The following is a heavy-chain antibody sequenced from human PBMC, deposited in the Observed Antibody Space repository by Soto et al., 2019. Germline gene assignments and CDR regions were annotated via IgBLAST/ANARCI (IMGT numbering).Heavy chain of an antibody. J-gene: IGHJ3*02. CDR1: GFTFSRYS. CDR2: ISSSSTI. D-gene: IGHD3-22*01. Sequence: GGSLRLSCAASGFTFSRYSMNWVRQAPGKGLEWVSYISSSSTIYYADSVKGRFTISRDNAKNSLYLQMNSLRDEDTAVYYCGGDSSGYFYPDVFDIWGQGTMVTVSS. CDR3: GGDSSGYFYPDVFDI. V-gene: IGHV3-48*02.